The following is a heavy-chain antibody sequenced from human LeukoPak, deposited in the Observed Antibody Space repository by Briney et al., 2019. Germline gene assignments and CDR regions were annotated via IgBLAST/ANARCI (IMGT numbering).Heavy chain of an antibody. D-gene: IGHD2-2*02. J-gene: IGHJ4*02. CDR3: AKDYCSSTSCYTDY. CDR2: ISWNSGSI. CDR1: GSLFDDYA. Sequence: GRSLELSCEASGSLFDDYAINWVRKPPGKGLEWVSGISWNSGSIGYADSVKGRFTISRDNAKKSLYLEMNSLRAEDTALYYCAKDYCSSTSCYTDYWGQGTLVTVSS. V-gene: IGHV3-9*01.